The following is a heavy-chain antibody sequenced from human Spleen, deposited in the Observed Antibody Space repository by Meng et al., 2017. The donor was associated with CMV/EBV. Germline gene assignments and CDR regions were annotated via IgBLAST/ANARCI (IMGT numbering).Heavy chain of an antibody. Sequence: LTFTHYMMNWDRQAPAKGLEWVSSISSSSSYIYYADSVRGRFTISRENAKNSLYLQMNSLRVEDTAVYYCARGPERYDFWSGYHPDYWGQGTLVTVSS. V-gene: IGHV3-21*01. D-gene: IGHD3-3*01. CDR1: LTFTHYM. J-gene: IGHJ4*02. CDR3: ARGPERYDFWSGYHPDY. CDR2: ISSSSSYI.